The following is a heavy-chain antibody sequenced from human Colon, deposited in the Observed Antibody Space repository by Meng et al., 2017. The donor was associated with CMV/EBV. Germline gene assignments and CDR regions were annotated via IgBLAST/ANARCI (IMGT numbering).Heavy chain of an antibody. J-gene: IGHJ6*02. D-gene: IGHD4-17*01. CDR3: ARDYGDYFRGSRGDYHYYAMDV. Sequence: ASVKVSCKASGYTFTAYYIHWVRQAPGHGLEWMGWIDPNGGVTKYARDFQGRVTMTRDTSISTAYMEVSRLTSDDTAVYYCARDYGDYFRGSRGDYHYYAMDVWGQGTTVPVSS. V-gene: IGHV1-2*02. CDR1: GYTFTAYY. CDR2: IDPNGGVT.